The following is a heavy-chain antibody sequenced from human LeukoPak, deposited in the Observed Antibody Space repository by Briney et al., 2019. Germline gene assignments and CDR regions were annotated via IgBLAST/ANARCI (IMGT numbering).Heavy chain of an antibody. Sequence: GESLQISCKGSGSSFTSYWIAWVRQLPGKGLEWMGIIYPGDSDTRYSPSFQGQVTISADKSISTAYLQWSSLKASDTAIYYCARQVAVAAWEYWGHGTLVTVFS. J-gene: IGHJ4*01. V-gene: IGHV5-51*01. CDR1: GSSFTSYW. CDR3: ARQVAVAAWEY. CDR2: IYPGDSDT. D-gene: IGHD6-19*01.